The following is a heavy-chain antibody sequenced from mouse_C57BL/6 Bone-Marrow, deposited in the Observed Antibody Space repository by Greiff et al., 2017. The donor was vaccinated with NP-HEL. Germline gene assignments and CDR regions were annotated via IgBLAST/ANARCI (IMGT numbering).Heavy chain of an antibody. V-gene: IGHV5-12*01. CDR2: ISNGGGST. D-gene: IGHD1-1*01. Sequence: EVKLVESGGGLVQPGGSLKLSCAASGFTFSDYYMYWVRQTPEKRLEWVAYISNGGGSTYYPDTVKGRFTISRDNAGNTLYLQMSGLKSEDTAMYYGATDYGSSCWDAMDYWGQGTSVTVSS. CDR3: ATDYGSSCWDAMDY. J-gene: IGHJ4*01. CDR1: GFTFSDYY.